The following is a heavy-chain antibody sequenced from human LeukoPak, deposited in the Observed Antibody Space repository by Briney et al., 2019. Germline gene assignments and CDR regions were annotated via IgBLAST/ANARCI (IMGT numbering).Heavy chain of an antibody. CDR1: GFIFDDYG. CDR2: INWNGGST. D-gene: IGHD3-3*01. Sequence: GGSLRLSCAASGFIFDDYGMSWVRQAPGKGLEWVSGINWNGGSTGYADSVKGRFTISRDNAKNSLYLQMNSLRAEDTALYYCARDSAIFGVVTNGPFDYWGQGTLVTVSS. CDR3: ARDSAIFGVVTNGPFDY. J-gene: IGHJ4*02. V-gene: IGHV3-20*04.